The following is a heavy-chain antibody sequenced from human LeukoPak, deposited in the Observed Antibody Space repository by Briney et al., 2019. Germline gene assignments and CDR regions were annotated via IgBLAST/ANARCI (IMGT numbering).Heavy chain of an antibody. D-gene: IGHD6-13*01. CDR2: IWYDGSNK. CDR1: GFTFSGSA. Sequence: GGSLRLSCAASGFTFSGSAMHWVRQAPGKGLEWVAVIWYDGSNKYYADSVKGRFTISRDNSKNTLYLQMNSLRAEDTAVYYCARDSGSRYSYFDYWGQGTLVTVSS. J-gene: IGHJ4*02. CDR3: ARDSGSRYSYFDY. V-gene: IGHV3-33*08.